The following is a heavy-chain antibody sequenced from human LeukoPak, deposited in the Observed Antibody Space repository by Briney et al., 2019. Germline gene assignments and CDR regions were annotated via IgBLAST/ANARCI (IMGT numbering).Heavy chain of an antibody. CDR2: IKTDGSDT. CDR3: ARDSKDVSP. Sequence: GGSLRLSCAASGFTFSSFWMHWVRHAPGQGPVWVSGIKTDGSDTRYADSVKGRFTISRDNAKSTLYLQMNSLRAEDTTMYYCARDSKDVSPWGPGTLVTVSS. CDR1: GFTFSSFW. V-gene: IGHV3-74*01. J-gene: IGHJ5*02.